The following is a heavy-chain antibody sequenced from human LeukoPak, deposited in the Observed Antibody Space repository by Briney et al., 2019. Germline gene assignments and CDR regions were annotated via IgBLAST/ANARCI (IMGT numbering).Heavy chain of an antibody. Sequence: GGSLRLSCAASGFTFSSYAMSWVRQAPGKGLEWVSSISGSGGSTYYADSVKGRFTISRDNSKKTLYVQMNSPRAEDTAVYYCAKSPLYGTVMPLGWFDPWGQGTLVTVSS. V-gene: IGHV3-23*01. D-gene: IGHD3-16*01. CDR1: GFTFSSYA. CDR2: ISGSGGST. CDR3: AKSPLYGTVMPLGWFDP. J-gene: IGHJ5*02.